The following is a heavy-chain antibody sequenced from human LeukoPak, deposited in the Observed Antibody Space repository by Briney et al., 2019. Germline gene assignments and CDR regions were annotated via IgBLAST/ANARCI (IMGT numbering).Heavy chain of an antibody. V-gene: IGHV1-2*06. CDR1: GYTFTGYY. D-gene: IGHD6-13*01. CDR2: INPNSGGT. J-gene: IGHJ4*02. Sequence: ASVKVSCKASGYTFTGYYMHWVRQAPGQGLEWMGRINPNSGGTNYAQKFQGRVTMTRDTSISTVYMELSRLRSDDTAVYYWARGGNRYSTFDYWGQGTLVTVSS. CDR3: ARGGNRYSTFDY.